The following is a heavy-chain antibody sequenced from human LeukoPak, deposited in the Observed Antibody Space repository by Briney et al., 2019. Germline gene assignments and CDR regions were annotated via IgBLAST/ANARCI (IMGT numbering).Heavy chain of an antibody. J-gene: IGHJ4*02. V-gene: IGHV3-74*01. CDR2: INSDGSST. Sequence: GGSLRLSCAASGFTFSSYWMHWVRQAPGKGLVWVSRINSDGSSTSYADSAKGRFTISRDNAKNTLYLQMNSLRAEDTAVYYCARVRVAVAEYDYWGQGTLVTVSS. CDR3: ARVRVAVAEYDY. D-gene: IGHD6-19*01. CDR1: GFTFSSYW.